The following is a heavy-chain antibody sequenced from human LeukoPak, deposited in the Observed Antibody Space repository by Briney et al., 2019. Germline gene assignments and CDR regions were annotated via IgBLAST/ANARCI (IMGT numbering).Heavy chain of an antibody. CDR2: IYHTGST. D-gene: IGHD3-16*01. CDR1: GDSISDYY. V-gene: IGHV4-59*08. CDR3: ANYDGAPRS. Sequence: SETLSLTCTVSGDSISDYYWTWFRQPPGKGLEWIGYIYHTGSTNYNPSLKSRVTLSIDTSRSQFSLRLTSVTAADTAVYYCANYDGAPRSWGQGTLVTVSS. J-gene: IGHJ4*02.